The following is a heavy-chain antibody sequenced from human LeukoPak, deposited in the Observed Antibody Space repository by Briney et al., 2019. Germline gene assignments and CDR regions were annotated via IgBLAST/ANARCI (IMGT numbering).Heavy chain of an antibody. Sequence: GGSLRLSCAASGFNFGTYSMNWVRQAPGKGLEWLSYINAASDATYYADSMKGRFTISRDNAKNSLYLQMNSLRAEDTAVYYCARDHDILTGPSDYWGQGTLVTVSS. J-gene: IGHJ4*02. V-gene: IGHV3-48*01. CDR3: ARDHDILTGPSDY. CDR2: INAASDAT. CDR1: GFNFGTYS. D-gene: IGHD3-9*01.